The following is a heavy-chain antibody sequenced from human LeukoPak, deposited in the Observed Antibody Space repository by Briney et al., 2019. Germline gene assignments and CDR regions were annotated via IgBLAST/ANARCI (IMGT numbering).Heavy chain of an antibody. V-gene: IGHV3-48*04. CDR3: ARGRKSWGSGSYYPYFDY. D-gene: IGHD1-26*01. J-gene: IGHJ4*02. CDR2: ITSSSTSI. CDR1: GFSFGSYN. Sequence: GGSPRLSCVASGFSFGSYNMNWVRQAPGKGLEWVSYITSSSTSIYYADSVKGRFTISRDNAKNSLYLQVSSLRAEDTAVYYCARGRKSWGSGSYYPYFDYWGQGTLVTVSS.